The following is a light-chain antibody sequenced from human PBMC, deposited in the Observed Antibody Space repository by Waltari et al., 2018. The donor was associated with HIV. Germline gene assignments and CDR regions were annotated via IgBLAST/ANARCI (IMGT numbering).Light chain of an antibody. V-gene: IGLV2-8*01. J-gene: IGLJ2*01. Sequence: QSALTQPPSASGSPGQSVTISCTGTSSDVGGYNYVSWYQQHPGKAPKLMIYEVNKRPSGVPDRCSCSKSGNTASLTVSGLQAEDEADYYCSSYAGSNNRVFGGGTKLTVL. CDR2: EVN. CDR3: SSYAGSNNRV. CDR1: SSDVGGYNY.